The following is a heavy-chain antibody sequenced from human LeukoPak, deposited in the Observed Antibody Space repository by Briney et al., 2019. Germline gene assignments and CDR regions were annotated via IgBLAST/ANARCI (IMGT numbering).Heavy chain of an antibody. CDR2: IYPGDSDT. J-gene: IGHJ6*02. Sequence: GESLKISCKGSGYSFTSYWISWVRQMPGKGLEWMGIIYPGDSDTRYSPSFQGQVTISADKSISTAYLQWSSLKASDTAMYYCARATYCSGGSCYSHYYYGMDVWGQGTTVTVSS. CDR1: GYSFTSYW. D-gene: IGHD2-15*01. CDR3: ARATYCSGGSCYSHYYYGMDV. V-gene: IGHV5-51*01.